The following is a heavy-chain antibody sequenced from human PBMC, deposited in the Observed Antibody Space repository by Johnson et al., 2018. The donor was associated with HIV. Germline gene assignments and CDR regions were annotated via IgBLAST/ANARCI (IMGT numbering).Heavy chain of an antibody. J-gene: IGHJ3*02. D-gene: IGHD3-3*01. V-gene: IGHV3-25*03. CDR1: QFTFSFYY. CDR2: VNPNGGTT. Sequence: VQLVESGGGLAKPAWSPRLSCAASQFTFSFYYMNCVRQAPGNGLELVGQVNPNGGTTYLIDSGKDRFNISRDNAKNTLHLQMNSLRTEDTALYYCARGTIFGEVDAFDIWGQGTVVTISS. CDR3: ARGTIFGEVDAFDI.